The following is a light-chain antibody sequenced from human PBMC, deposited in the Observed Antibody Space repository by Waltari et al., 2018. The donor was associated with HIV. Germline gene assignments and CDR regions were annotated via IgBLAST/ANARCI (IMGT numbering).Light chain of an antibody. V-gene: IGKV3D-15*01. CDR1: QKVNFN. CDR3: QQYENWPPIT. CDR2: GAY. Sequence: EIVMTQSPATLSVSPGERVTLSCRASQKVNFNLAWYQQKPGQAPRLLIYGAYGRAAGIPARFSGSGSGTEFTLTISSLQSEDFAVYYCQQYENWPPITFGQGTRLEIK. J-gene: IGKJ5*01.